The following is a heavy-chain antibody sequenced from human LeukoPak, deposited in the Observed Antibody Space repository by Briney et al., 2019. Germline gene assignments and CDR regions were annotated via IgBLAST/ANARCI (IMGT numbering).Heavy chain of an antibody. J-gene: IGHJ4*02. V-gene: IGHV3-23*01. CDR1: GFTFSSYA. CDR3: AKGDILTGYYSY. Sequence: LGGSLRLSCAASGFTFSSYAMSWVRQAPGKGLEWVSAISGSGGSTYYADSVKGRFTISRDNSKNTLYLQMNSLRAEDTAVYYCAKGDILTGYYSYWGQGTLVTVSS. CDR2: ISGSGGST. D-gene: IGHD3-9*01.